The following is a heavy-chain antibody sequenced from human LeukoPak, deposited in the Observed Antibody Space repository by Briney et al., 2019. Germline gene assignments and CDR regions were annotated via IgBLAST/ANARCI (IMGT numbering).Heavy chain of an antibody. CDR1: GYTFTSYG. D-gene: IGHD2-2*01. J-gene: IGHJ4*02. CDR3: ARGYCSSTSCFLDY. CDR2: ISAYNGNT. Sequence: GASVTVSFKASGYTFTSYGISWVRQAPGQGLEWMGWISAYNGNTNYAQKLQGRVTMTTDTSTSTAYMELRSLRSDDTAVYYCARGYCSSTSCFLDYWGQGTLVTVSS. V-gene: IGHV1-18*01.